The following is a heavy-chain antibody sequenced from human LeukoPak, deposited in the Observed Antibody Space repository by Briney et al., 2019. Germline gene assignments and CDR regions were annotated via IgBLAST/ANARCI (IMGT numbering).Heavy chain of an antibody. D-gene: IGHD6-6*01. Sequence: GESLRLSCAASGFPFRNYTMTWVRQAPGKGLEWVSLVTGSGGHTYYADSVKGRFTISRDNSKNLLYLQMNSLRAEDTAVYYCARSSYSSSSSVWGQGTMVTVSS. CDR2: VTGSGGHT. V-gene: IGHV3-23*01. CDR1: GFPFRNYT. CDR3: ARSSYSSSSSV. J-gene: IGHJ3*01.